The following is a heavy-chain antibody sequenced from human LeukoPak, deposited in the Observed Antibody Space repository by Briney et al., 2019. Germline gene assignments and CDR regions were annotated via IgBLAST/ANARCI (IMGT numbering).Heavy chain of an antibody. CDR1: GFTFSDYY. V-gene: IGHV3-11*01. J-gene: IGHJ4*02. D-gene: IGHD2-15*01. CDR3: ARVPRVAATAYFDY. Sequence: PGGSLRLSCAASGFTFSDYYMSWIRQAPGKGLEWVSYISSSGSTIYYADSVKGRFTISRDNAKNSLYLQMNSLRAEDTAVYYCARVPRVAATAYFDYWGQGTLVTVSS. CDR2: ISSSGSTI.